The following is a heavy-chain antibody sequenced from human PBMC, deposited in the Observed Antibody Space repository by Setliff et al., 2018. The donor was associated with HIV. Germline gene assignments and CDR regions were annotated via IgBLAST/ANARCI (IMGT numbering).Heavy chain of an antibody. D-gene: IGHD6-19*01. Sequence: PSETLSLTCTVSGDSISSGSYYWSWIRRPAGEGLEWIGQIHTSGSTNYNPSLKSRVTISIDTSNNQFSLQLSSVTAADTAVYYCARRTYGSGRSDPWGQGTLVTVSS. CDR3: ARRTYGSGRSDP. CDR2: IHTSGST. J-gene: IGHJ5*02. CDR1: GDSISSGSYY. V-gene: IGHV4-61*09.